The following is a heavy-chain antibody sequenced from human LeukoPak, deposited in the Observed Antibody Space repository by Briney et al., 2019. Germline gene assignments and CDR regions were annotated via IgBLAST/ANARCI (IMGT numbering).Heavy chain of an antibody. CDR2: ISSSSSTI. D-gene: IGHD4-17*01. Sequence: TGGSLRLSCAASGFNFRGYGMHWVRQAPGKGLEWVSYISSSSSTIYYADSVKGRFTISRDNAKNSLYLQMNSLRAEDTAVYYCAREQATTVTTFDYWGQGTLVTVSS. CDR1: GFNFRGYG. V-gene: IGHV3-48*01. J-gene: IGHJ4*02. CDR3: AREQATTVTTFDY.